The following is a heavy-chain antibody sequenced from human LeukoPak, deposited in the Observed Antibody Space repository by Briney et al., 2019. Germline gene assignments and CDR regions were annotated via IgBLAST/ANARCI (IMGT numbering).Heavy chain of an antibody. CDR3: AREDDILTGDYRLDY. CDR1: GGTFSSYA. V-gene: IGHV1-69*05. CDR2: IIPIFGTA. Sequence: SVKVSCKASGGTFSSYAISWVRQAPGQGLEWMGGIIPIFGTANYAQKFQGRVTITTDGSTSTAYMELSSLRSEDTAVYYCAREDDILTGDYRLDYWGQGTLVTVSS. J-gene: IGHJ4*02. D-gene: IGHD3-9*01.